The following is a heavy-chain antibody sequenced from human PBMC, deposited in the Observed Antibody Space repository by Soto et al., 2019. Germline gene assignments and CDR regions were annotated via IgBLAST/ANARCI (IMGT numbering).Heavy chain of an antibody. CDR2: INPNSGGT. J-gene: IGHJ4*02. V-gene: IGHV1-2*04. CDR1: GYTFTGYY. CDR3: ARDGGHTYYYDSSGYYYSDY. D-gene: IGHD3-22*01. Sequence: ASVKVSCKASGYTFTGYYMHWVRQAPGQGLEWMGWINPNSGGTNYAQKFQGWVTMTRDTSISTAYMELSRLRSDDTAVYYCARDGGHTYYYDSSGYYYSDYWGQGTLVTVSS.